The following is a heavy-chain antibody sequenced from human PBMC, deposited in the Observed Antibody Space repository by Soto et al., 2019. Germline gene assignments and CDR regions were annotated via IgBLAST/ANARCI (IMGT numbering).Heavy chain of an antibody. Sequence: EVQLLDSGGGLVQPGGSLRLSCAASGFTFSNYAMTWVRQGPGKGLEWVSGISGSGGRSYYADSVKGRFTISRDNSWSSLYLQMKSLRAVDAAVYYCAKAYFVWSSERPYYFDYWGQGTLVTVSS. J-gene: IGHJ4*02. V-gene: IGHV3-23*01. CDR1: GFTFSNYA. CDR2: ISGSGGRS. CDR3: AKAYFVWSSERPYYFDY. D-gene: IGHD3-16*01.